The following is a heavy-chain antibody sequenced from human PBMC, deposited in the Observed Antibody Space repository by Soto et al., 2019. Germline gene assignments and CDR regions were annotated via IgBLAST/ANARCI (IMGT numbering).Heavy chain of an antibody. Sequence: GGSLRLSCAASGFTFSDAWMSWVRQVKGKGLVWVSTIYTDGSSTSYADSVKGRFIISRDNAKNTLFLQMHSLRAEDTAVYYCARAADFSLGDDAFDIWGQGTMVTVSS. CDR3: ARAADFSLGDDAFDI. V-gene: IGHV3-74*01. J-gene: IGHJ3*02. D-gene: IGHD3-10*01. CDR1: GFTFSDAW. CDR2: IYTDGSST.